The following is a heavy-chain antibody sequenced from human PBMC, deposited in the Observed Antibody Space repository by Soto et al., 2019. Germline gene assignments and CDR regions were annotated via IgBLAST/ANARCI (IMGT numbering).Heavy chain of an antibody. Sequence: PVGSLRLSCASSVFTFSDYYMSCIRHSPGKWLEWVSYISSSSSYTNYADSVKGRFTISRDNSRNTLYLELNSLRAEDTALYYCARSGDCSAANCYIRGPFDHWGQGTLVTVSS. J-gene: IGHJ4*02. D-gene: IGHD2-15*01. CDR3: ARSGDCSAANCYIRGPFDH. V-gene: IGHV3-11*06. CDR2: ISSSSSYT. CDR1: VFTFSDYY.